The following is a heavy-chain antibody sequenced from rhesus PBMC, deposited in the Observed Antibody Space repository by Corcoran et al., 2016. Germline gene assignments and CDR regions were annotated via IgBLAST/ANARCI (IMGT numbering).Heavy chain of an antibody. CDR1: GYIFTSYV. D-gene: IGHD2-21*01. CDR3: AAVEVEYCTGSGCYWNYFDY. CDR2: IHPGYVST. Sequence: QEQLVQSGAEVKKPGASVKVSCKASGYIFTSYVISWLRQAPGQGFEWRGGIHPGYVSTSYAQKFQGRVTITSDMSTSTVYMELSSLRSEDMAVYYCAAVEVEYCTGSGCYWNYFDYWGQGVLVTVSS. V-gene: IGHV1-70*01. J-gene: IGHJ4*01.